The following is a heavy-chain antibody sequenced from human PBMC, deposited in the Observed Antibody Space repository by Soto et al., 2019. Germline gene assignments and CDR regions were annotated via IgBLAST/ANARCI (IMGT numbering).Heavy chain of an antibody. V-gene: IGHV1-69*01. J-gene: IGHJ4*02. CDR1: GGTFSSYA. CDR3: ASEVVTPRGYFDY. CDR2: IIPIFGTA. D-gene: IGHD2-21*02. Sequence: QVQLVQSGAEGKKPGSSVKVSCQASGGTFSSYAISWVRQAPGQGLEWMGGIIPIFGTANYAQKFQGRVTITADESTTPAYRGLSSLRSEDTAVYYCASEVVTPRGYFDYWGQGTLVTVSS.